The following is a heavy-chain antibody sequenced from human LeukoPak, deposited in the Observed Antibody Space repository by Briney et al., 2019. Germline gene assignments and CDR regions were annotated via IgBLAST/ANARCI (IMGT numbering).Heavy chain of an antibody. D-gene: IGHD2-2*02. CDR2: IYYSGST. Sequence: PSETLSLTCTVSGGSISSSSYYWGWIRQPPGKGLEWIGSIYYSGSTYYNPSLKSRVTISVDTSKNQFSLKLSSVTAADTAVYYCASSLPAAIRYWGQGTLVTVSS. CDR1: GGSISSSSYY. J-gene: IGHJ4*02. V-gene: IGHV4-39*07. CDR3: ASSLPAAIRY.